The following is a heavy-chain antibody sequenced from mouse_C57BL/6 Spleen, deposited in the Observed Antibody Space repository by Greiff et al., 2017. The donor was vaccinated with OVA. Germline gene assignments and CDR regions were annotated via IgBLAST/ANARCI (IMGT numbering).Heavy chain of an antibody. V-gene: IGHV1-80*01. J-gene: IGHJ1*03. CDR1: GYAFSSYW. CDR3: ARRDDYDRYFDV. CDR2: IYPGDGDT. D-gene: IGHD2-4*01. Sequence: VHLVESGAELVKPGASVKISCKASGYAFSSYWMNWVKQRPGKGLEWIGQIYPGDGDTNYNGKFKGKATLTADKSSSTAYMQLSSLTSEDSAVYFCARRDDYDRYFDVWGTGTTVTVSS.